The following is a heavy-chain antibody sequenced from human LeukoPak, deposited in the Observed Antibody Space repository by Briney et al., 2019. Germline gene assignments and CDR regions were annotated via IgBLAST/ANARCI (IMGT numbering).Heavy chain of an antibody. D-gene: IGHD3-3*01. CDR3: ASGGIGTWSGYVEHDY. CDR2: INPNSGGT. Sequence: ASVKVSCKASGYTFTGYYMHWVRQAPGQGLEWMGWINPNSGGTNYAQKFQGRVTMTRDTSISTAYMELSRLRSDDTAVYYCASGGIGTWSGYVEHDYWGQGTLVTVSS. J-gene: IGHJ4*02. V-gene: IGHV1-2*02. CDR1: GYTFTGYY.